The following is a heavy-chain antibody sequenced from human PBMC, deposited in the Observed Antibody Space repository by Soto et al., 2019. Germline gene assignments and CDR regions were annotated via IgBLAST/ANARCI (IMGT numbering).Heavy chain of an antibody. CDR3: ARAPLDYGYSWFDP. CDR1: GGSISSGYYY. CDR2: IYYSGST. D-gene: IGHD4-17*01. V-gene: IGHV4-30-4*01. Sequence: PSETLSLTCPVSGGSISSGYYYWSWIRQPPGKGLEWIGYIYYSGSTYYNPSLKSRVTISVDTSKNQFSLKLSSVTAADTAVYYRARAPLDYGYSWFDPWGQGTLVTVSS. J-gene: IGHJ5*02.